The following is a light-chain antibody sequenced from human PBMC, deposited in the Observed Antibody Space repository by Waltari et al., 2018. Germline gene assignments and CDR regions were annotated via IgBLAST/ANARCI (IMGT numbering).Light chain of an antibody. Sequence: IQMTPSPSTLSASVGDSVTITCRASQSISDWLAWYQQKPGKAPERLIYKTSILESGVPARFSGSGYGTESTLTIPSLQPDDFATYFCQHYNSYSPRTFGQGTKVEIK. J-gene: IGKJ1*01. V-gene: IGKV1-5*03. CDR2: KTS. CDR3: QHYNSYSPRT. CDR1: QSISDW.